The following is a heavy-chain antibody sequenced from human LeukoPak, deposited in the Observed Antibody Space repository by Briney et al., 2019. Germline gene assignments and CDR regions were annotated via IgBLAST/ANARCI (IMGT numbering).Heavy chain of an antibody. CDR2: IKQDGSEK. CDR1: GFTFSSYW. J-gene: IGHJ6*03. CDR3: ARDGSYYYMDV. Sequence: GGSLRRSCAASGFTFSSYWMSLVRQAPGKGLELVANIKQDGSEKYYVDSVKGRFTISRDNAKNSLYLQMNSLRAEDTAVYYCARDGSYYYMDVWGKGTTVTVSS. V-gene: IGHV3-7*01. D-gene: IGHD3-10*01.